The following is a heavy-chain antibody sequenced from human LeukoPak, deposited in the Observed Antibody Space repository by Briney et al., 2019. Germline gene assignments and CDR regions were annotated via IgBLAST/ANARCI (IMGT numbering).Heavy chain of an antibody. Sequence: GGSLRLSCAASGFTFSSYSMNWVRQAPGKGLEWVSAISGSGGSTYYADSVKGRFTISRDNSKNTLYLQMNSLRAEDTAVYYCAKVVWELLPAPFDYWGQRTLVTVSS. CDR3: AKVVWELLPAPFDY. CDR2: ISGSGGST. CDR1: GFTFSSYS. D-gene: IGHD1-26*01. J-gene: IGHJ4*02. V-gene: IGHV3-23*01.